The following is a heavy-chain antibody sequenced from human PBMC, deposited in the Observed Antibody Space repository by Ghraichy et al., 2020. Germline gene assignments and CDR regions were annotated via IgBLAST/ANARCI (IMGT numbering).Heavy chain of an antibody. CDR3: AREDWSGRYYDSSGYYYGMDV. CDR2: IYTSGST. V-gene: IGHV4-4*07. D-gene: IGHD3-22*01. CDR1: GGSISSYY. Sequence: SETLSLTCTVSGGSISSYYWSWIRQPAGKGLEWIGRIYTSGSTNYNPSLKSRVTMSVDTSKNQFSLKLSSVTAADTAVYYCAREDWSGRYYDSSGYYYGMDVWGQGTTVTVSS. J-gene: IGHJ6*02.